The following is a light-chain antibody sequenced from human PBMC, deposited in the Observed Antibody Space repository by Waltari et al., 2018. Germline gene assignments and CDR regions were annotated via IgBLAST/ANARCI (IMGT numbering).Light chain of an antibody. CDR3: GSYSGTTTYV. V-gene: IGLV2-14*03. CDR1: GRDVGGYNY. CDR2: DVS. Sequence: QSALAQPASVSGSPGPSVTISCTGTGRDVGGYNYVSWYQQHPGKVPKIIIYDVSVRPSGISSRFSGSKSGNTASLTISGLQAEDEADYYCGSYSGTTTYVFGTGTYVTVL. J-gene: IGLJ1*01.